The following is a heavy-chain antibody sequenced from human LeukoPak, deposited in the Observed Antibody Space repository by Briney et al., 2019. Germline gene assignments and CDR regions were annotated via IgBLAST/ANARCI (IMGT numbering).Heavy chain of an antibody. D-gene: IGHD3-16*02. CDR1: GGSISSYY. CDR2: IYYSGST. J-gene: IGHJ3*02. Sequence: PSETLSLTCTVSGGSISSYYWSWIRQPPGKGLEWIGYIYYSGSTNYNPSLKSRVTISVDTSKNQFSLKLSSVTAADTAVYYCARAYVWGSYRPYLAFDIWGQGTMVTVSS. CDR3: ARAYVWGSYRPYLAFDI. V-gene: IGHV4-59*01.